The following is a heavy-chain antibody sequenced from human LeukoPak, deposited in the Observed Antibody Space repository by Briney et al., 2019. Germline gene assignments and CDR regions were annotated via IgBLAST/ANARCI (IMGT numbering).Heavy chain of an antibody. CDR3: ARRRLGELSSTSFDY. CDR1: GYSFTSYW. J-gene: IGHJ4*02. V-gene: IGHV5-51*01. CDR2: IYPGDSDT. D-gene: IGHD3-16*02. Sequence: GESLKISCKGSGYSFTSYWIGWVRPMPRKGLEWMGIIYPGDSDTRYSPSFQGQVTISADKSISTAYLQWSSLKASDTAMYYCARRRLGELSSTSFDYWGQGTLVTVSS.